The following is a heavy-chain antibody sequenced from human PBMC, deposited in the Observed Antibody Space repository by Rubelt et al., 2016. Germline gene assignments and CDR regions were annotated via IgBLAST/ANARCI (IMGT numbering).Heavy chain of an antibody. D-gene: IGHD4-11*01. Sequence: QVQLVQSGTEVKRPGSSVKVSCRASGGTFTNYAVSWVRQAPGQGLEWMGWINPNSCGTNYAQKVQGRVTMTRETAIRPGYRELRRLRADDTAGYYCARAPLQAPIDYWGQGTLVTVSS. CDR2: INPNSCGT. J-gene: IGHJ4*02. CDR1: GGTFTNYA. V-gene: IGHV1-2*02. CDR3: ARAPLQAPIDY.